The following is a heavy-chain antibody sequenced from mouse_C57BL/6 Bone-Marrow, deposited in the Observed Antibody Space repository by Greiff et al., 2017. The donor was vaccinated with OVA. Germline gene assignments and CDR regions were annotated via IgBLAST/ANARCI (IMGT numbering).Heavy chain of an antibody. Sequence: EVKLVESGGGLVKPGGSLKLSCAASGFTFSSYAMSWVRQTPEKRLEWVATISDGGSYTYYPDNVKGRFTISRDNAKNNLYLQMSHLKSEDTAMYYCARGDLPWFAYWGQGTLVTVSA. CDR1: GFTFSSYA. V-gene: IGHV5-4*03. D-gene: IGHD2-1*01. CDR3: ARGDLPWFAY. J-gene: IGHJ3*01. CDR2: ISDGGSYT.